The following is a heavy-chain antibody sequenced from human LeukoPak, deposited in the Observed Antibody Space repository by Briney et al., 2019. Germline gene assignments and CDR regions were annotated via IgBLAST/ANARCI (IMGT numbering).Heavy chain of an antibody. V-gene: IGHV3-23*01. D-gene: IGHD3-10*01. CDR2: ITGGGGST. CDR3: AKDRSYSGFSGRGAYFDH. Sequence: GGSLRLSCAASGFTFSSYAMSWVRQAPGKGLEWVSAITGGGGSTYYADSVKGRFTISRDNSKNTLYLQMNSLRAEDTAVYYCAKDRSYSGFSGRGAYFDHWGQGTLVTVSS. CDR1: GFTFSSYA. J-gene: IGHJ4*02.